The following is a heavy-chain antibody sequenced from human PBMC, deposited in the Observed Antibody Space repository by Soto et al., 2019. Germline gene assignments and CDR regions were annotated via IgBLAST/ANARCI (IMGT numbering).Heavy chain of an antibody. CDR1: GFTFSNAW. Sequence: EVQLVESGGGLVKPGGSLRLSCAASGFTFSNAWMNWVRQAPGKGLEWVGRIKSKTDGGTTDYAAPVKGRFTISRDDSKNPVYLQMNRLETGGTAVFYCTPFGPIVWFGGWNDFRGQGNPVTGSS. CDR2: IKSKTDGGTT. J-gene: IGHJ4*01. CDR3: TPFGPIVWFGGWNDF. D-gene: IGHD3-10*01. V-gene: IGHV3-15*07.